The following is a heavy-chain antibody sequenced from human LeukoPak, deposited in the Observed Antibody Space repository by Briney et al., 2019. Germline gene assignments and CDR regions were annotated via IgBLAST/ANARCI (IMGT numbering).Heavy chain of an antibody. CDR1: GFSISSYA. V-gene: IGHV3-64*01. CDR2: ISNGGSI. Sequence: GGSLRLSCAASGFSISSYALHWVRQAPGKGLQYVSGISNGGSIDYANSVKGRFTISRDNSKNTLYLQMNSLRAEDTALYYCTKAVYYYYYIDVWGNGTTVTVSS. J-gene: IGHJ6*03. CDR3: TKAVYYYYYIDV.